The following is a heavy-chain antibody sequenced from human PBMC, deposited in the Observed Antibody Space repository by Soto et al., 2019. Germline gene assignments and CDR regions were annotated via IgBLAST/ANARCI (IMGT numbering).Heavy chain of an antibody. CDR3: AREYSSSGWFRVPFDY. Sequence: QVQLVQSGAEVKKPGSSVKVSCKASGGTFSSYAISWVRQAPGQGLEWMGGIIPIFGTANYAQKFQGRVTITADDSTSTAYMEPISLRSEDTAGYYCAREYSSSGWFRVPFDYWGQGPLVTGSS. J-gene: IGHJ4*02. D-gene: IGHD6-19*01. V-gene: IGHV1-69*01. CDR1: GGTFSSYA. CDR2: IIPIFGTA.